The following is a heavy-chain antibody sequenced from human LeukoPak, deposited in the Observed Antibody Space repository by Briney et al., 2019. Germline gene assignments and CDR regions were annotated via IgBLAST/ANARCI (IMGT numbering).Heavy chain of an antibody. CDR3: ARDNYDSSGYQFDY. CDR1: GGSISSYY. V-gene: IGHV4-59*01. CDR2: IYYSGST. D-gene: IGHD3-22*01. Sequence: PSETLSLTCTVSGGSISSYYWSWLRQPPGKGLEWIGYIYYSGSTNYNPSLKSRVTISVDTSKNQFSLKLSSVTAADTAVYYCARDNYDSSGYQFDYWGQGTLVTVSS. J-gene: IGHJ4*02.